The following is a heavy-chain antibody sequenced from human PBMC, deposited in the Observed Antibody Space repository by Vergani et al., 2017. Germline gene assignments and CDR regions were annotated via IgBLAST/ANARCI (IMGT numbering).Heavy chain of an antibody. CDR2: ISYDGSNK. J-gene: IGHJ4*02. CDR1: GFTFSSYA. D-gene: IGHD1-7*01. CDR3: ARSWGGYNWNYAVDY. Sequence: QVQLVESGGGVVQPGRSLRLSCAASGFTFSSYAMHWVRQAPGKGLEWVAVISYDGSNKYYADSVKGRFTISRDNSKNTLYLQMNSLRAEDTAVYYCARSWGGYNWNYAVDYWGQGIVVIVSS. V-gene: IGHV3-30-3*01.